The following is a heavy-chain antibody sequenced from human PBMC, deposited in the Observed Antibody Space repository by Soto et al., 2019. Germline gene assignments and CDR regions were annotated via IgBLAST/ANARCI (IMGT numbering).Heavy chain of an antibody. Sequence: QVQLQESGPGLVKPSETLSLTCTVSGGSMSSYYCSWIRQPPGKGLEWIGYIYYSGSTIYNPALTSRVTISVDTSKNQFSMKLSSVTAADTAVYYCARYGSGSSVWFDPWGQGTLVTVSS. D-gene: IGHD3-10*01. J-gene: IGHJ5*02. CDR1: GGSMSSYY. V-gene: IGHV4-59*01. CDR2: IYYSGST. CDR3: ARYGSGSSVWFDP.